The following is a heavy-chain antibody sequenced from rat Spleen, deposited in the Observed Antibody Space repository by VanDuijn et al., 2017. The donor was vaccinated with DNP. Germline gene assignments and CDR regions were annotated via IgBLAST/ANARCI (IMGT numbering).Heavy chain of an antibody. J-gene: IGHJ1*01. CDR3: ARRRLPYWYFDF. V-gene: IGHV1-43*01. CDR2: INTGSGGT. D-gene: IGHD1-4*01. CDR1: GYTFTTYY. Sequence: QVQLQQSGAELAKPGSSVKISCKASGYTFTTYYISWIKLTTGQDREYIGYINTGSGGTNYNEKFKGKATLTVDKSSSTAFMQLSSLTPDDSAVYYCARRRLPYWYFDFWGPGTMVTVSS.